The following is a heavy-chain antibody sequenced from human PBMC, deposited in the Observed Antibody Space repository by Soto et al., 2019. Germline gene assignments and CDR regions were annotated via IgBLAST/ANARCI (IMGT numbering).Heavy chain of an antibody. J-gene: IGHJ4*02. CDR3: ARDLQAYCGGDCYCDY. CDR1: GFTFSSYA. CDR2: ISYDGSNK. V-gene: IGHV3-30-3*01. Sequence: GGSLRLSCAASGFTFSSYAMHWVRQAPGKGLEWVAVISYDGSNKYYADSVKGRFTISRDNSKNTLYLQMNSLRAEDTAVYYCARDLQAYCGGDCYCDYWGQGTLVTVSS. D-gene: IGHD2-21*02.